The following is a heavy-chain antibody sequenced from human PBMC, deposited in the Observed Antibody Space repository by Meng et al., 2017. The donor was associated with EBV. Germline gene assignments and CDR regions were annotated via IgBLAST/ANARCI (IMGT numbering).Heavy chain of an antibody. CDR1: VDSISSFYY. V-gene: IGHV4-39*01. Sequence: QLQLRESGPGQVKPSGTLSLTCTVSVDSISSFYYWGWIRQPPGRGLEWIGSVHYTGSTYYSPSLKSRVTVSVDTSKNQFSLRLTSVTAADTAVYYCARPFPSWQSPRLDPFGAWGQGTLVTVSA. CDR2: VHYTGST. D-gene: IGHD6-19*01. CDR3: ARPFPSWQSPRLDPFGA. J-gene: IGHJ5*02.